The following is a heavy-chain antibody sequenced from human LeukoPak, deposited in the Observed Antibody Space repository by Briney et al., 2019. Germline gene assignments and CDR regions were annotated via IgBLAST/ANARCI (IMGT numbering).Heavy chain of an antibody. CDR3: AKDRYGDYDYYYMDV. J-gene: IGHJ6*03. CDR1: GFTFDDYA. Sequence: PGRSLRLSCAASGFTFDDYAMHWVRQAPGKGLEWVSGISWNSGSIGYADSVKGRFTISRDNAKNSLYLQMNSLRAEDMALYYCAKDRYGDYDYYYMDVWGKGTTVTVSS. V-gene: IGHV3-9*03. CDR2: ISWNSGSI. D-gene: IGHD4-17*01.